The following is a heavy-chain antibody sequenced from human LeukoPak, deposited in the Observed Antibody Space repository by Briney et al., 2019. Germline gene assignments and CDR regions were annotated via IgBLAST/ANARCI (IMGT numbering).Heavy chain of an antibody. V-gene: IGHV4-59*08. CDR3: ARRHSSSWSTDF. CDR1: GGSISSDY. CDR2: IYYTGST. D-gene: IGHD6-13*01. Sequence: SGTLSLTCSVSGGSISSDYWNWIRQPPGKGLEWIGYIYYTGSTNYNPSLKSRVTISVDTSKNQFSLKLNSVTAADTAVYYCARRHSSSWSTDFWGQGTLVTVSS. J-gene: IGHJ4*02.